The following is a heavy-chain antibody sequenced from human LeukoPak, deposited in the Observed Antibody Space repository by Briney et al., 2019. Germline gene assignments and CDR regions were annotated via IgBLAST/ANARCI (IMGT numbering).Heavy chain of an antibody. V-gene: IGHV3-48*01. CDR1: GFTLSSYS. D-gene: IGHD6-19*01. Sequence: RGSLRLSCATSGFTLSSYSMNWVRQAPGKGLEWVSYISSGSTTIHYADSVKGRFTISRDNAKNSLYLQMNSLRAEDTAVYYCARDVEQWLVRVYYFDYWGQGTLVTVSS. CDR2: ISSGSTTI. J-gene: IGHJ4*02. CDR3: ARDVEQWLVRVYYFDY.